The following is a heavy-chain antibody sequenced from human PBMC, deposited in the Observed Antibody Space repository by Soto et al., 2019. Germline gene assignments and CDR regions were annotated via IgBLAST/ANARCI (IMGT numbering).Heavy chain of an antibody. Sequence: ASVKVSCKASGYTFTSYGISWVRQAPGQGLEWMGWISAYNGNTNYAQKPQGRVTMTTDTSTSTAYMELRSLRSDDTAVYYCARVPTYYYDSSGQDVWGQGTTVTVSS. CDR1: GYTFTSYG. J-gene: IGHJ6*02. V-gene: IGHV1-18*04. D-gene: IGHD3-22*01. CDR3: ARVPTYYYDSSGQDV. CDR2: ISAYNGNT.